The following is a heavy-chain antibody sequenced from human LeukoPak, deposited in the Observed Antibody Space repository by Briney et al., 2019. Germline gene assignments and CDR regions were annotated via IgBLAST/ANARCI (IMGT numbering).Heavy chain of an antibody. Sequence: ASVKVSCKASGYTFTSYGISWVRQAPGQGLEWMGWISAYNGNTNYAQKLQGRVTMITDTSTSTAYMELRSLRSDDTAVYYCARTYGSGTYYYYYYMDVWGKGTTVTVSS. CDR1: GYTFTSYG. V-gene: IGHV1-18*01. J-gene: IGHJ6*03. D-gene: IGHD3-10*01. CDR2: ISAYNGNT. CDR3: ARTYGSGTYYYYYYMDV.